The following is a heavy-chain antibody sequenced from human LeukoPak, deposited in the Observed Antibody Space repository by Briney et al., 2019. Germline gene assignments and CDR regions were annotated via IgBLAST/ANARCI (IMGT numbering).Heavy chain of an antibody. CDR2: IYHSGST. J-gene: IGHJ5*02. D-gene: IGHD3-10*01. V-gene: IGHV4-30-2*01. CDR3: AREWNYYGSGSYYTIFDP. CDR1: GGSISSGGYS. Sequence: SQTLSLTCAVSGGSISSGGYSWSWIRQPPGKGLEWIGYIYHSGSTYYNPSLKSRVTISVDRSKNQFSLKLSSVTAADTAVYYCAREWNYYGSGSYYTIFDPWGQGTLVTVSS.